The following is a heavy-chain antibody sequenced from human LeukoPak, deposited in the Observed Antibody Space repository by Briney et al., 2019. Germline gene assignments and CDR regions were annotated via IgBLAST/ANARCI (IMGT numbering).Heavy chain of an antibody. V-gene: IGHV3-30*01. CDR3: VLVDY. CDR2: ISYDGSNK. Sequence: PGGSLRLSCAASGFTFSSYAMHWVRQAPGKGLEWVAVISYDGSNKYYADSVKGRFTISRDNSKNTLYLQMNSLRAEDTAVYYCVLVDYWGQGTLVTVSS. D-gene: IGHD6-13*01. J-gene: IGHJ4*02. CDR1: GFTFSSYA.